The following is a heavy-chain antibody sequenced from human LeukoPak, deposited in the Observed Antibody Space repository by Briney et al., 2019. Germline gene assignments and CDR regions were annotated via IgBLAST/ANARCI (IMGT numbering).Heavy chain of an antibody. Sequence: GGSLRLSCAASGLTFSSYNMNWVRQTPGKGLEWVSSISSSSSFIYYADSVKGRFTISRDNAKNSLYLQMNSLRAEDTAVYYCARDVLIAADGVIRLDAFDIWGQGTVVTVSS. D-gene: IGHD6-13*01. CDR1: GLTFSSYN. J-gene: IGHJ3*02. CDR2: ISSSSSFI. CDR3: ARDVLIAADGVIRLDAFDI. V-gene: IGHV3-21*01.